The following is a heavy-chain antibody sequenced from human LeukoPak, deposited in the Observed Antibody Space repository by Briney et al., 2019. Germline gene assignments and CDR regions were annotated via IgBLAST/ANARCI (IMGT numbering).Heavy chain of an antibody. D-gene: IGHD6-19*01. V-gene: IGHV5-51*01. CDR3: ARRIAVADWFDP. CDR2: IYPGDSDT. J-gene: IGHJ5*02. Sequence: GESLKISCQGSGYSFTSYWIGWVRQMPGKGLEWMGIIYPGDSDTSYSPSFQGQATISAEKSIRTAYLQWSSLKASDTAMYYCARRIAVADWFDPWGQGTLVTVSS. CDR1: GYSFTSYW.